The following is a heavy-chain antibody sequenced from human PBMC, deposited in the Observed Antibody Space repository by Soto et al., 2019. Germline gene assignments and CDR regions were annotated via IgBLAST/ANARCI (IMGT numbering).Heavy chain of an antibody. CDR2: IKQDGSEK. J-gene: IGHJ4*02. Sequence: EVQLVESGGGLVQPGGSLRLSCADSGFTYSDYWMSWVRQAPGKGLEWVANIKQDGSEKYYVDSVKGRFTISRDNAKNSLYLQMNSLRVEDTAMYYCARSGSYERTGDYWGQGTLVTVSS. D-gene: IGHD1-26*01. V-gene: IGHV3-7*01. CDR1: GFTYSDYW. CDR3: ARSGSYERTGDY.